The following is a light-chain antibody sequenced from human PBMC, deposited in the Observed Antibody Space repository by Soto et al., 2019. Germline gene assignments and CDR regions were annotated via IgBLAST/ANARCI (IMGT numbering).Light chain of an antibody. V-gene: IGKV3-15*01. Sequence: EIVMTQSPVTLSVSPGERATVSCKTSQSVNTNLAWYQQKPGQVPRLLIYGLSTRAIGIPDRFSGSGSGTEFTLTITSLQSEDFAVYYCHQYHEWPMTFGQGTRLEIK. CDR3: HQYHEWPMT. J-gene: IGKJ5*01. CDR1: QSVNTN. CDR2: GLS.